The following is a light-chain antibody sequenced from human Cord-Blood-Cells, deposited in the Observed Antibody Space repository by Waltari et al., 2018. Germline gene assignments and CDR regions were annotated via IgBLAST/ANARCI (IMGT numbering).Light chain of an antibody. CDR1: QSVLYSSNKQNY. CDR3: QQYYSTPWT. CDR2: WAS. J-gene: IGKJ1*01. V-gene: IGKV4-1*01. Sequence: DIVMTQSPDSLAVSLGERATINCKPSQSVLYSSNKQNYLAWYQQKPGQPPKLLIYWASTRESGVPDRFSGSGSGTDYTLTISSLQAEDVAVYYCQQYYSTPWTFGQGTKVEIK.